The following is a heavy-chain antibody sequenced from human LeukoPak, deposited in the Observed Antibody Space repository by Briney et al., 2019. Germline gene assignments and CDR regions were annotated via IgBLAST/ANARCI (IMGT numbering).Heavy chain of an antibody. CDR1: GFNFSSYA. D-gene: IGHD3-22*01. J-gene: IGHJ1*01. Sequence: PGGSLRLSCAASGFNFSSYAMSWVRQAPGKGLEWVSAISDSGGSPYYADSEKGRFTISRDNSKNTLYLQMNSLRAEDTAVYYCAKAISYDSSGYYRLGYFQHWGQGTLVTVSS. V-gene: IGHV3-23*01. CDR2: ISDSGGSP. CDR3: AKAISYDSSGYYRLGYFQH.